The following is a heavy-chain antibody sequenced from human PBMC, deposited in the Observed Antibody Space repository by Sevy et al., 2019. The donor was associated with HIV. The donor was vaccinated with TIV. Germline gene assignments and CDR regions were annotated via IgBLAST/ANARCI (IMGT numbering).Heavy chain of an antibody. CDR3: AKNTAAAGVGGFDY. Sequence: GGSLRLSCAASGFTFNHYGMHWVRQAPGKGLEWVTFIQYDGNNKYYADSVKGRFTISRDNSKNMFFLQMNDLRAEDTALYYCAKNTAAAGVGGFDYWGQGALVTVSS. D-gene: IGHD6-13*01. J-gene: IGHJ4*02. CDR2: IQYDGNNK. CDR1: GFTFNHYG. V-gene: IGHV3-30*02.